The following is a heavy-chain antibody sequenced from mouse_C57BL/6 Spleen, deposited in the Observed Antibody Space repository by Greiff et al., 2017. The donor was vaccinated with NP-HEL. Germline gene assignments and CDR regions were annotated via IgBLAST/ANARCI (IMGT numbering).Heavy chain of an antibody. CDR2: INPSNGGT. Sequence: QVQLQQSGTELVKPGASVKLSCKASGYTFTSYWMHWVKQRPGQGLEWIGNINPSNGGTNYNEKFKSKATLTVDKSSSTAYMQLSSLTSEDSAVYDCSMGGYGSSPAWFAYWGQGTLVTVSA. V-gene: IGHV1-53*01. D-gene: IGHD1-1*01. CDR1: GYTFTSYW. CDR3: SMGGYGSSPAWFAY. J-gene: IGHJ3*01.